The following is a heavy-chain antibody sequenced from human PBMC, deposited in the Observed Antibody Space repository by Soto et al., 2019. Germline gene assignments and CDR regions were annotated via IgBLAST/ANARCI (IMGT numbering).Heavy chain of an antibody. D-gene: IGHD4-17*01. V-gene: IGHV4-31*03. CDR2: IHYTGRT. Sequence: SETLSLTCTVSGGPISSGGDYWSWIRQHPGKGLEWIGYIHYTGRTFYNPSLKSRVTISVDTSKNQFSLKVSSLTAADMAVYYCARETTKGHYGDPYWYFDLWGRGTLVTVSS. CDR1: GGPISSGGDY. CDR3: ARETTKGHYGDPYWYFDL. J-gene: IGHJ2*01.